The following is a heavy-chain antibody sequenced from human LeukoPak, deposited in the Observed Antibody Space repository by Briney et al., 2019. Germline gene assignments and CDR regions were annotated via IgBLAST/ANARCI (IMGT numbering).Heavy chain of an antibody. D-gene: IGHD1-26*01. Sequence: PGGSLRLSCAASGFTFSDHFLDWVRQAPGKGLEWVGRTRNKANSYITKYAASVKGRFTISRDDSKNSLYLQMSSLNTDDTAMYYCASIRGTFGYWGQGTLVTVSS. J-gene: IGHJ4*02. CDR2: TRNKANSYIT. CDR1: GFTFSDHF. V-gene: IGHV3-72*01. CDR3: ASIRGTFGY.